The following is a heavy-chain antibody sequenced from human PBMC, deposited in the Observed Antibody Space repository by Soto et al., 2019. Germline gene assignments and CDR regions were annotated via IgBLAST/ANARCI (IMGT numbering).Heavy chain of an antibody. CDR1: GGTFSSYA. D-gene: IGHD6-13*01. CDR2: IIPIFGTA. Sequence: QVQLVQSGAEVKKPGSSVKVSCKASGGTFSSYAISWVRQAPGQGLEWMGGIIPIFGTANYAQKFQGRVTITADKSTSTDYMELSSLRSEDTAVYYCAIATRDIAADGCYYYYCMDVWGQGTTVTVSS. V-gene: IGHV1-69*06. CDR3: AIATRDIAADGCYYYYCMDV. J-gene: IGHJ6*02.